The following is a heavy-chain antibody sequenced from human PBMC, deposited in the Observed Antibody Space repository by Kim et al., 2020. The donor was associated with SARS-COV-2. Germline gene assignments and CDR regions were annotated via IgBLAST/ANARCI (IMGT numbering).Heavy chain of an antibody. J-gene: IGHJ4*02. Sequence: SETLSLTCTVSGGSISSGGYYWSWIRQHPGKGLEWIGYIYYSGSTYYNPSLKSRVTISVDTSKNQFSLKLSSVTAADTAVYYCATSSSGYYYEDWGQGTLVTVSS. CDR3: ATSSSGYYYED. CDR1: GGSISSGGYY. CDR2: IYYSGST. V-gene: IGHV4-31*03. D-gene: IGHD3-22*01.